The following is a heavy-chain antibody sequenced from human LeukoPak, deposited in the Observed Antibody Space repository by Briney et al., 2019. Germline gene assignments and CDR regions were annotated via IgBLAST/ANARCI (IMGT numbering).Heavy chain of an antibody. CDR3: ARATNGVSMFGP. J-gene: IGHJ5*02. CDR1: GFTFSSYS. V-gene: IGHV3-21*01. Sequence: GGSLRLSCAASGFTFSSYSMNWVRQAPGKGLEWVSSISSSSSYIYYADSVKGRFTISRDNAKNSLYLQMNSLRAEDTAVYYCARATNGVSMFGPWGQGTLVTVSS. CDR2: ISSSSSYI. D-gene: IGHD5-24*01.